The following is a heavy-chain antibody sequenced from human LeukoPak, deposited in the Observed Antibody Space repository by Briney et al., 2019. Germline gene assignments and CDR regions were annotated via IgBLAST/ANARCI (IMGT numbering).Heavy chain of an antibody. J-gene: IGHJ4*02. V-gene: IGHV1-24*01. CDR3: ARDQDMTTVIIDY. Sequence: GASVKVSCKVSGYTLTELSMHWVRQAPGKGLEWMGGFDPEDGKTIYAQKFQGRVTMTRDTSTSTVYMELSSLRSEDTAVYYCARDQDMTTVIIDYWGQGTLVTVSS. CDR2: FDPEDGKT. CDR1: GYTLTELS. D-gene: IGHD4-17*01.